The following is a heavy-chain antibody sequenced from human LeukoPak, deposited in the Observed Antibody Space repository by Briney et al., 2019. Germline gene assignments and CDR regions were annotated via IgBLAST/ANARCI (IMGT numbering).Heavy chain of an antibody. V-gene: IGHV3-48*03. D-gene: IGHD6-13*01. CDR1: GFTFSSYE. CDR3: ARGAAGGDFDY. J-gene: IGHJ4*02. Sequence: QSGGSLRLSCAASGFTFSSYEMNWVRQAPGKELEWVSYISSRGSSIYYADSVKGRFTISRDNAKNSLYLQMSSLRVEDTAVYYCARGAAGGDFDYWGQGTLVTVSS. CDR2: ISSRGSSI.